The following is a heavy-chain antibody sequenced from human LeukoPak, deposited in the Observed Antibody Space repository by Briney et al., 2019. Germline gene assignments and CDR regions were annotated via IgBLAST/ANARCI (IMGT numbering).Heavy chain of an antibody. CDR3: ARAEGSYDFCSGYLTNWFDP. V-gene: IGHV4-59*08. J-gene: IGHJ5*02. CDR2: IYYSGST. CDR1: GGSISSYC. D-gene: IGHD3-3*01. Sequence: WETLSLTCTVSGGSISSYCWSWIRQPPGKGLEWMGYIYYSGSTNYNPSLKKRVTISVDTSKNQFSPTLSSVTAADTAVYYCARAEGSYDFCSGYLTNWFDPWGQGTLVTVSS.